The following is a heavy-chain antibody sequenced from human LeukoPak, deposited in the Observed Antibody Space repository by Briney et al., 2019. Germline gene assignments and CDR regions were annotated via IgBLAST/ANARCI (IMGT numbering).Heavy chain of an antibody. J-gene: IGHJ4*02. Sequence: SEALSLTCAVYGGSFSGYYWGWIRQPPGKGLEWIGSIYHSGSTYYNPSLKSRVTISVDTSKNQFSLKLSSVTAADTAVYYCARHFGFPLDYGGRFDYWGQGTLVTVSS. CDR2: IYHSGST. D-gene: IGHD4-23*01. CDR1: GGSFSGYY. CDR3: ARHFGFPLDYGGRFDY. V-gene: IGHV4-34*01.